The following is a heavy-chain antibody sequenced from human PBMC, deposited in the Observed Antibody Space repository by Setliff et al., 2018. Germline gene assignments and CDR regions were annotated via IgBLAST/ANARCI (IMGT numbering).Heavy chain of an antibody. CDR2: IKQDGGAK. J-gene: IGHJ4*02. CDR1: GFTFSNYW. CDR3: ARDLHWGFDY. D-gene: IGHD7-27*01. Sequence: TWGSLRLSCAASGFTFSNYWMNWVRQAPGKGLEWVANIKQDGGAKYYVDSVKGRFTISRDNSKNSLYLQMNSLRAEDTAVYYCARDLHWGFDYWGLGTLVTVSS. V-gene: IGHV3-7*03.